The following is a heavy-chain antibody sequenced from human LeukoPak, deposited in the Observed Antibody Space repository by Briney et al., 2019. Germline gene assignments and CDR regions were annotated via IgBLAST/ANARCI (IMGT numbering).Heavy chain of an antibody. CDR3: ARGPAWGYSSPYYFDY. V-gene: IGHV1-8*03. Sequence: ASVKVSCKASGYTFTSYDINWVRQATGQGLEWMGWMNPNSGNTGYAQKFQGRVTITRNTSMSSAYMELSSLRSEDTAVYYCARGPAWGYSSPYYFDYWGQGTLVTVSS. CDR2: MNPNSGNT. CDR1: GYTFTSYD. J-gene: IGHJ4*02. D-gene: IGHD5-18*01.